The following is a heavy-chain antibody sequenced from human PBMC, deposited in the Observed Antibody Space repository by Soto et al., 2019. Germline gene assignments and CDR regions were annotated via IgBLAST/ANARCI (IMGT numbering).Heavy chain of an antibody. CDR3: TTDPGYSYGYYYYYGMDV. J-gene: IGHJ6*02. CDR1: GLTFSNAW. D-gene: IGHD5-18*01. Sequence: GGSLRLSCAASGLTFSNAWMNWVRQAPGKGLEWVGRIKSKTDGGTTDYAAPVKGRFTISRDDSKNTLYLQMNSLKTEDTAVYYCTTDPGYSYGYYYYYGMDVWGQGTTVTVSS. V-gene: IGHV3-15*07. CDR2: IKSKTDGGTT.